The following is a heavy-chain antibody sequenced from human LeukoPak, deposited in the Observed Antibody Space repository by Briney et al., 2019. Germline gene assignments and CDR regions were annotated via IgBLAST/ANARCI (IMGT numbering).Heavy chain of an antibody. J-gene: IGHJ3*02. CDR2: IRYDGSNK. D-gene: IGHD2-2*01. Sequence: GGSLRLSCAASGFTFSSYGMHWVRQAPGKGLEWVAFIRYDGSNKHYADSVKGRFTISRDNSKNTLYLQMNSLRAEDTAVYYCAKDYIVVVPAAENAFDIWGQGTMVTVSS. CDR1: GFTFSSYG. CDR3: AKDYIVVVPAAENAFDI. V-gene: IGHV3-30*02.